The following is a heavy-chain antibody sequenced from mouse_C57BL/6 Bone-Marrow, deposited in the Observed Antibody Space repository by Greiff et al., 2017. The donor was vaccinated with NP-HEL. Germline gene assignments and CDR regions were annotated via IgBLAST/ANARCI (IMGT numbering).Heavy chain of an antibody. CDR2: IDPSDSYT. J-gene: IGHJ4*01. D-gene: IGHD2-4*01. V-gene: IGHV1-69*01. CDR1: GYTFTSYW. Sequence: QVQLQQPGAELVMPGASVKLSCKASGYTFTSYWMHWVKQRPGQGLEWIGEIDPSDSYTNYTPKFKGKSTLTVDKSSSTAYMQLSSLTSEDSAVYDCATYDYDVGYAMDYWGQGTSVTVSS. CDR3: ATYDYDVGYAMDY.